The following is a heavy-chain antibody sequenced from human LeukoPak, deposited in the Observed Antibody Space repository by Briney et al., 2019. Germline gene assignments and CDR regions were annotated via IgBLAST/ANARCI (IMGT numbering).Heavy chain of an antibody. Sequence: GGCVRLSCAASGSTFSRYAMSWVRQAPGKGLEWVSAISGSGGSTYYADSVKGRFTISRDNSKNTLYLQMNSLRAEDTAVYYCSGSNTYYFDYWGQGTLDTVSS. CDR2: ISGSGGST. J-gene: IGHJ4*02. CDR1: GSTFSRYA. D-gene: IGHD1-26*01. CDR3: SGSNTYYFDY. V-gene: IGHV3-23*01.